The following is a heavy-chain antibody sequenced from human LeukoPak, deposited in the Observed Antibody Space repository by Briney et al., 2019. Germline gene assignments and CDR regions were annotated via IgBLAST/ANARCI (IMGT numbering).Heavy chain of an antibody. CDR1: GNYW. CDR2: INSDGSWT. D-gene: IGHD6-13*01. V-gene: IGHV3-74*01. CDR3: ARDRGYSSSWYPDFFDY. J-gene: IGHJ4*02. Sequence: GGSLRLSCAASGNYWMHWVRQAPGKGLVWVSHINSDGSWTSYADSVKGRFTISKDNAKNSLYLQMNSLRAEDTAVYYCARDRGYSSSWYPDFFDYWGQGTLVTVSS.